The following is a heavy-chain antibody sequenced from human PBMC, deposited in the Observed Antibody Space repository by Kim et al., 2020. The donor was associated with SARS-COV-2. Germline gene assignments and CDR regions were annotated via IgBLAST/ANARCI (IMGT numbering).Heavy chain of an antibody. CDR1: GYTFTSYW. Sequence: ASVKVSCKASGYTFTSYWIHWVRQAPGQGLEWMGMINPRSANTRYAQNFQGRVTTTSDTSTSTAYMEMSSLGSEDTAVYYCARAWDQNFDFWGQGTLVTVSS. D-gene: IGHD1-26*01. CDR3: ARAWDQNFDF. J-gene: IGHJ4*02. CDR2: INPRSANT. V-gene: IGHV1-46*01.